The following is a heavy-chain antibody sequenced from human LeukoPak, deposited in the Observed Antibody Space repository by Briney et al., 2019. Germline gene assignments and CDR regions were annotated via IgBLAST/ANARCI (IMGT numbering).Heavy chain of an antibody. Sequence: GGSLRLSCAASGFTFSSYAMSWVRQAPGKGLEWVSAISGSGGSTYYADSVKGRFTISRDNSKNTLYLQMNSLRAEDTAVYYCAKVGGYYDSSGSGQRQYFQHWGQGTLVTVSS. J-gene: IGHJ1*01. D-gene: IGHD3-22*01. V-gene: IGHV3-23*01. CDR2: ISGSGGST. CDR3: AKVGGYYDSSGSGQRQYFQH. CDR1: GFTFSSYA.